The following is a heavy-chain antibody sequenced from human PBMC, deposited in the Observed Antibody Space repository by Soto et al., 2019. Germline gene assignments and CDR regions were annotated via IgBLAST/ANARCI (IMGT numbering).Heavy chain of an antibody. CDR1: GGSISRSTYY. D-gene: IGHD2-2*02. J-gene: IGHJ5*02. CDR3: ARQVPAAIRLGWFDP. CDR2: IYYSGST. V-gene: IGHV4-39*01. Sequence: SETLSLTCTVSGGSISRSTYYWGWIRQPPGKGLEWIGSIYYSGSTYYRPSLKSRVTISVDTSKNQFSLKLSSVTAADTAVYYCARQVPAAIRLGWFDPWGQGTLVTVSS.